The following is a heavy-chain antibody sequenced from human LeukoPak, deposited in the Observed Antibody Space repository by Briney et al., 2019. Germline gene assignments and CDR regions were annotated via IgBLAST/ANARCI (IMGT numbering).Heavy chain of an antibody. CDR3: ARDYGSGSYYNPDPYYFDY. D-gene: IGHD3-10*01. J-gene: IGHJ4*02. CDR2: ISSSSSYI. CDR1: GFTFSSYS. Sequence: SGGSLRLSCAASGFTFSSYSMNWVRQAPGKGLEWVSSISSSSSYIYYADSVKGRFTISRDNAKNSLYLQMNSLRAEDTAVYYCARDYGSGSYYNPDPYYFDYWGQGTLVTVSS. V-gene: IGHV3-21*01.